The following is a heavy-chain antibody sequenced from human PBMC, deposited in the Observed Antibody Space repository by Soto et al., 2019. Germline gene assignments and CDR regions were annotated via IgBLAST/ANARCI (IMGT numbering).Heavy chain of an antibody. CDR3: ARGGTPIDF. Sequence: QVQLVQSGAEVKKPGASVKVSCKTSGYNFTNFGLSWVRQAPGQGLEWMGWISAYNGNTNYAQNFQGRVTLATDTATRAAYMEMRSPRSDDAAVYCWARGGTPIDFWGQGTLVTVSS. CDR1: GYNFTNFG. CDR2: ISAYNGNT. J-gene: IGHJ4*02. D-gene: IGHD2-15*01. V-gene: IGHV1-18*01.